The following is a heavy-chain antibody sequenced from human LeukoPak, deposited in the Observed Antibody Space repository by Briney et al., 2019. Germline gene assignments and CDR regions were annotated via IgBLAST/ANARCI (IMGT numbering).Heavy chain of an antibody. J-gene: IGHJ4*02. Sequence: PGGSLRLSCAASGFTFSDYYMSWIRQAPGKGLEWVSYISSSGSTIYYADSVKGRFTISRDNAKNSLYLQMNSLRAEDMALYYCAKGRPRLLRYFDGPIDYWGQGTLVTVSS. CDR1: GFTFSDYY. CDR2: ISSSGSTI. CDR3: AKGRPRLLRYFDGPIDY. D-gene: IGHD3-9*01. V-gene: IGHV3-11*01.